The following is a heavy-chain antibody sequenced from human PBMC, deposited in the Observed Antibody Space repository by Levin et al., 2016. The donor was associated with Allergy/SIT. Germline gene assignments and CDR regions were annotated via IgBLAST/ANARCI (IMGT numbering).Heavy chain of an antibody. V-gene: IGHV3-33*01. CDR1: GFTFSSYG. Sequence: GGSLRLSCAASGFTFSSYGMHWVRQAPGKGLEWVAVIWYDGSNKYYADSVKGRFTISRDNSKNTLYLQMNSLRAEDTAVYYCARDGDQNYYGMDVWGQGTTVTVSS. CDR3: ARDGDQNYYGMDV. J-gene: IGHJ6*02. CDR2: IWYDGSNK.